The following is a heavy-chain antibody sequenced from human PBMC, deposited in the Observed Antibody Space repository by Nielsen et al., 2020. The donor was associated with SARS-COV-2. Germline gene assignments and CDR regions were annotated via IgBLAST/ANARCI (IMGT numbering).Heavy chain of an antibody. Sequence: GESLKISCAASGFTFSSYGMHWVRQAPGKGLEWVAVIWYDGSNKYYADSVKGRFTISRDNSKNTLYLQMNSLRAEDTAVYYCARDPIRPGMDVWGQGTTVTVSS. CDR3: ARDPIRPGMDV. J-gene: IGHJ6*02. V-gene: IGHV3-33*01. CDR2: IWYDGSNK. CDR1: GFTFSSYG.